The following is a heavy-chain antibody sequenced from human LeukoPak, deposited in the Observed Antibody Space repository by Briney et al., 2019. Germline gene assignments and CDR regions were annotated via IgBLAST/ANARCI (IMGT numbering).Heavy chain of an antibody. Sequence: GGSLRLSRAASGFTFSSYWMSWVRQAPGKGLEWVANIKQDGSEKYYVDSVKGRFTISRDNAKNSLYLRMNSLRAEDTAVYYCARGSLIVATIVDYWGQGTLVTVSS. CDR2: IKQDGSEK. J-gene: IGHJ4*02. CDR3: ARGSLIVATIVDY. V-gene: IGHV3-7*05. CDR1: GFTFSSYW. D-gene: IGHD5-12*01.